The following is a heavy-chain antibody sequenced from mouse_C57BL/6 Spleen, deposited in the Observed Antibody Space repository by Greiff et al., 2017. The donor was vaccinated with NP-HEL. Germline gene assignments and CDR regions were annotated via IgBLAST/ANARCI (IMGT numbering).Heavy chain of an antibody. CDR3: ARSDYGSSFDY. CDR1: GYSFTGYY. J-gene: IGHJ2*01. Sequence: EVQRVESGPELVKPGASVKISCKASGYSFTGYYMNWVKQSPEKSLEWIGEINPSTGGTTYNQKIKAKATLTVDKSSSTAYMQLKSLTSEDSAVYYCARSDYGSSFDYWGQGTTLTVSS. D-gene: IGHD1-1*01. CDR2: INPSTGGT. V-gene: IGHV1-42*01.